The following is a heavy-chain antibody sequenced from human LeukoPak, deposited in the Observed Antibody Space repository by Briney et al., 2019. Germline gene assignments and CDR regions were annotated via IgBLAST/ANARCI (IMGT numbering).Heavy chain of an antibody. J-gene: IGHJ4*02. CDR1: GFTFSSYV. CDR3: AKDPGGYYYYFDY. D-gene: IGHD3-3*01. CDR2: ISGSDGNT. Sequence: GGSLRLSCAASGFTFSSYVMSWVRQAPGKGLEWVSAISGSDGNTYYADSVKGRFTISRDNSKNTLYLQMNSLRAEDTAIYYCAKDPGGYYYYFDYWGREPWSPSPQ. V-gene: IGHV3-23*01.